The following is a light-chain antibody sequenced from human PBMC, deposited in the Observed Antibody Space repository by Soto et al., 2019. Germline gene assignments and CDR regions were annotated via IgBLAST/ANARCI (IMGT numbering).Light chain of an antibody. J-gene: IGKJ1*01. CDR1: QGIGVS. CDR2: HAS. V-gene: IGKV1-27*01. CDR3: QKYDSVHLM. Sequence: DIQMTQSPSSLSASVGDRVTINCRASQGIGVSLAWFQQKPGKVPNLLIYHASSLQSGVPSRFRGSGSGTDFNLTISGLQPENSATYYCQKYDSVHLMFGQGTKVEIK.